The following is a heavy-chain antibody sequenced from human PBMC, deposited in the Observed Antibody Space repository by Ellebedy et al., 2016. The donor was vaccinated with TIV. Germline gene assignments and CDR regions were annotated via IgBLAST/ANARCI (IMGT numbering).Heavy chain of an antibody. CDR1: GFTFSSYG. CDR3: ARDLDAFDI. V-gene: IGHV3-33*01. Sequence: SLKISXAASGFTFSSYGMHWVRQAPGKGLEWVAVIWYDGSNKYYADSVKGRFTISRDNSKNTLYLQMNSLRAEDTAVYYCARDLDAFDIWGQGTMVTVSS. CDR2: IWYDGSNK. J-gene: IGHJ3*02.